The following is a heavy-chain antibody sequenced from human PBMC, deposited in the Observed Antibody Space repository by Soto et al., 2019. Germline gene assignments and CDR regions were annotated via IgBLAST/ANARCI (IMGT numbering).Heavy chain of an antibody. CDR2: ISGSGGST. Sequence: GGSLRLSCAASGFTFSSYAMSWVRQAPGKGLEWVSAISGSGGSTYYADSVKGRFTISRDNSKNTLYLRMNSLRAEDTAVYYCASLSPAYDSSGYYYDYWGQGTLVTVSS. CDR3: ASLSPAYDSSGYYYDY. V-gene: IGHV3-23*01. D-gene: IGHD3-22*01. J-gene: IGHJ4*02. CDR1: GFTFSSYA.